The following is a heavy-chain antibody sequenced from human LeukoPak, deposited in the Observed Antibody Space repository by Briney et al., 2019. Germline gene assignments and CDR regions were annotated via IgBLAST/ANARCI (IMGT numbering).Heavy chain of an antibody. CDR1: GGTFSSYA. J-gene: IGHJ5*02. CDR3: AREVELLGCWFDP. Sequence: ASVKVSCKASGGTFSSYAISWVRQAPGQGLEWMGWINTNTGNPTYAQGFTGRFVFSLDTSVSTAYLQISSLKAEDTAVYYCAREVELLGCWFDPWGQGTLVTVSS. D-gene: IGHD2/OR15-2a*01. V-gene: IGHV7-4-1*02. CDR2: INTNTGNP.